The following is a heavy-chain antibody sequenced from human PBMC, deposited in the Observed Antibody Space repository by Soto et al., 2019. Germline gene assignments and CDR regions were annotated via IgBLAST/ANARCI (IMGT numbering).Heavy chain of an antibody. Sequence: QVQLQESGPGLVKPSQTLSLTCTVSGGSISSGGYYWSWIRQHPGKGLEWIGYIYYSGSTYYNPSLKSRLTIXXDXSXXQFSLKLSAVTAADTAVYYCAGGSHGDLNSYGMDVWGQGTTVTVSS. J-gene: IGHJ6*02. V-gene: IGHV4-31*03. D-gene: IGHD4-17*01. CDR1: GGSISSGGYY. CDR2: IYYSGST. CDR3: AGGSHGDLNSYGMDV.